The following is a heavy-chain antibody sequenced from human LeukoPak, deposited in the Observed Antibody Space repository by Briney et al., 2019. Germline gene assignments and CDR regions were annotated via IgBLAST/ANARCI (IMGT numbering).Heavy chain of an antibody. CDR2: VYTNGST. V-gene: IGHV4-61*02. CDR3: ARVVSMGDSSGYTHYFDY. Sequence: SETLSLTCTVSGGSISNGSYDWSWIRQPAGKGLEWIGRVYTNGSTNYNPSLKSRVTISVDTSKNQFSLKLSSVTAADTAVYYCARVVSMGDSSGYTHYFDYWGQGTLVTVSS. CDR1: GGSISNGSYD. J-gene: IGHJ4*02. D-gene: IGHD6-19*01.